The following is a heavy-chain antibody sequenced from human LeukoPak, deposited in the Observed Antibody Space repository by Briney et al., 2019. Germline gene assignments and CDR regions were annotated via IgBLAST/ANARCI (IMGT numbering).Heavy chain of an antibody. J-gene: IGHJ4*02. CDR3: ASHSSGWYSRRYFDY. CDR1: GFTFSDYY. CDR2: ISSSGSTI. Sequence: PGGSLRLSCAASGFTFSDYYMSWIRQAPGKGLEWVSYISSSGSTIYYADSVKGRFTISRDNAKNSLYPQMNSLRAEDTAVYYCASHSSGWYSRRYFDYWGQGTLVTVSS. D-gene: IGHD6-19*01. V-gene: IGHV3-11*01.